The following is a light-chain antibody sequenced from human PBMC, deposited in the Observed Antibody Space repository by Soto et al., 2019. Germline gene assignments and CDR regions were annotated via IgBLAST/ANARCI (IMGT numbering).Light chain of an antibody. V-gene: IGKV1-39*01. Sequence: DILNNQSPSSLCASVGGRVPIPCRASQSISTYLNWYQQKPGKAPKLLIYAASSLQSGVPSRFSGSGSATDFTLISSTLQPEAFATYYFQQAYRTPWTFGQR. CDR2: AAS. CDR1: QSISTY. CDR3: QQAYRTPWT. J-gene: IGKJ1*01.